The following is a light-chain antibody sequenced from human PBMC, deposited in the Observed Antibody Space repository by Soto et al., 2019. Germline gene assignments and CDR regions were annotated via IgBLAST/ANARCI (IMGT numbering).Light chain of an antibody. CDR1: SSNSGSNY. CDR3: GTWDSSLSAVV. CDR2: DNN. Sequence: QSVLTQPPSVSAAPGQTVTISCSGSSSNSGSNYVSWYQQLPGTAPKLLIYDNNKRPSGIPDRFSGSKSGTSATLGITGLQTGDEADYYCGTWDSSLSAVVFGGGTQLTVL. J-gene: IGLJ2*01. V-gene: IGLV1-51*01.